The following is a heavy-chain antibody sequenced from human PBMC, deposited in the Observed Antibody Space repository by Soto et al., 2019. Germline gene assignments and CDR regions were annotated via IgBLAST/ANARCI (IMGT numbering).Heavy chain of an antibody. Sequence: ASVKVSCKTSGGTFSNYPISWVRQAPGQGLEWMGEVIPVFATTHYAQKFQGRVTITADESTSTAYMELSSLRSEDTAIYYCARSKTEYYYYYAMDVWGQGTTVTVSS. CDR1: GGTFSNYP. D-gene: IGHD4-4*01. CDR2: VIPVFATT. J-gene: IGHJ6*02. V-gene: IGHV1-69*13. CDR3: ARSKTEYYYYYAMDV.